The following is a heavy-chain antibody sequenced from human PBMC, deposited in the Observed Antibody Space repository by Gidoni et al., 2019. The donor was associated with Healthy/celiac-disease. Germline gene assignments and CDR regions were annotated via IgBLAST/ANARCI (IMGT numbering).Heavy chain of an antibody. CDR2: IKQDGSEK. CDR3: ARDPSQAAAGIFGY. Sequence: EVQLVESGGGLVQPGGSLRLSCAASGFTFSIYWMSWVRQVPGKGLEWVANIKQDGSEKYYVDSVKGRFTISRDNAKNSLYLQMNSLRAEDTAVYYCARDPSQAAAGIFGYWGQGTLVTVSS. CDR1: GFTFSIYW. D-gene: IGHD6-13*01. J-gene: IGHJ4*02. V-gene: IGHV3-7*01.